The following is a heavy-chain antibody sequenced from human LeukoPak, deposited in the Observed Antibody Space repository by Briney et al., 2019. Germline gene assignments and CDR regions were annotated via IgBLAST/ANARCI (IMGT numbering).Heavy chain of an antibody. J-gene: IGHJ5*01. D-gene: IGHD1-1*01. V-gene: IGHV5-51*01. CDR3: ARSPTGWFDS. CDR1: GYSFTTYW. Sequence: GESLKISCKGFGYSFTTYWIGWVRQMPGKGLEWMGIIYPRDSDTRYSPSFQGQVTISADKSISTAYLQWRRLKASDTAVYYCARSPTGWFDSWGQGTLVTVSS. CDR2: IYPRDSDT.